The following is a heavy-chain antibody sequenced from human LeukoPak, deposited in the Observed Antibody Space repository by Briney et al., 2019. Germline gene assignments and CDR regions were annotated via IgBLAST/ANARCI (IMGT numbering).Heavy chain of an antibody. V-gene: IGHV1-3*01. CDR2: SNAGNGNT. Sequence: ASVKVSCKASGYNFTNYAIHWVRQAPGQRLEWIGWSNAGNGNTKYSQKVQGRVTITRDTSASTAYMELSSLRSEDTAVYYCAVISSVVRALTGESWGQGTQVTVSS. J-gene: IGHJ5*02. CDR3: AVISSVVRALTGES. CDR1: GYNFTNYA. D-gene: IGHD3-10*01.